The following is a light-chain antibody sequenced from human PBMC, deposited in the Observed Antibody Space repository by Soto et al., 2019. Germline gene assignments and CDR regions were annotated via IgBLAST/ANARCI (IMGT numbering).Light chain of an antibody. CDR2: DAS. J-gene: IGKJ1*01. CDR3: QQYNSYFTWT. Sequence: DVQMTQSPSTLSASVGDRVTITCRASQSISSWLAWYQQKPGKAPKLLIYDASSLESGVPSRFSGSGSGTEFTLTISSLQPDDFANYYCQQYNSYFTWTFGQGTKV. V-gene: IGKV1-5*01. CDR1: QSISSW.